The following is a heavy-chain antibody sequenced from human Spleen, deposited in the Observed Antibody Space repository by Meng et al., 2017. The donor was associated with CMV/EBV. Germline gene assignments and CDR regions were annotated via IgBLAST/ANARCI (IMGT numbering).Heavy chain of an antibody. CDR1: GFTFSSYS. V-gene: IGHV3-48*04. Sequence: GESLKISCAASGFTFSSYSMNWVRRAPGKGLEWVSYISSSSSTIYYGGSVKGRFTISRDNAKNSLYLQINSLRVEDTAVYYCARDCRSRPSCSYPYYYGMDVWGQGTTVTVSS. CDR3: ARDCRSRPSCSYPYYYGMDV. D-gene: IGHD2-2*01. CDR2: ISSSSSTI. J-gene: IGHJ6*02.